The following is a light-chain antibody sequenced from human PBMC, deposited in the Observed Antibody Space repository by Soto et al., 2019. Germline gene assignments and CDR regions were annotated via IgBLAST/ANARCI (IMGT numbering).Light chain of an antibody. CDR2: SNN. Sequence: QSVLIQPPSASGTPGQRVTISCSGSSSNIGSNTVNWYQQLPGTAPKLLIYSNNQRPSGAPARFPGPPSGTSASLAISGLQSEDEADYYCAAWDDSLNGVVFGGGTKLTVL. CDR3: AAWDDSLNGVV. V-gene: IGLV1-44*01. CDR1: SSNIGSNT. J-gene: IGLJ2*01.